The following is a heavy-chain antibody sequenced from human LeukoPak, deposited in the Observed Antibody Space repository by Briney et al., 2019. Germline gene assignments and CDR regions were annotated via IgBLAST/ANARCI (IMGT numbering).Heavy chain of an antibody. Sequence: GGSLRLSCAASGFTFSNAWMNWVRQAPGKGLEWAANIKQDGTEKYYVDSVKGRFTISRDNAKNSLYLQMNSLRAEDTAVYYCARRYFDLWGQGTLVTVSS. CDR1: GFTFSNAW. CDR3: ARRYFDL. V-gene: IGHV3-7*01. CDR2: IKQDGTEK. J-gene: IGHJ4*02.